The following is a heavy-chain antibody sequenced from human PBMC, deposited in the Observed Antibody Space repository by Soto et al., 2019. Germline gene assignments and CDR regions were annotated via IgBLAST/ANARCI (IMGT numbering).Heavy chain of an antibody. V-gene: IGHV3-23*01. CDR3: ARGMDGYSSSWYSNWFDP. Sequence: GGSLRLSCAASGFTFSRDGMSWVRQAPGKGLEWVSLITDNGGSTYYADSVKGRFTISRDNTKNSLYLQMNSLRDEDTAVYYCARGMDGYSSSWYSNWFDPWGQGTLVTVSS. J-gene: IGHJ5*02. CDR1: GFTFSRDG. CDR2: ITDNGGST. D-gene: IGHD6-13*01.